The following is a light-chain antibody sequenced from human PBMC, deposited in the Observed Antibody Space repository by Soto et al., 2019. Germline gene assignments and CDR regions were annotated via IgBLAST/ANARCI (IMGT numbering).Light chain of an antibody. Sequence: QSVLTQPPSVSGAPGQRVTISCTGSSAKIGAGRDVHWYQQLPGTAPKLLIYGDSNRPSGVPDRFSGSKSGASASLAITGLQAEDEAEYHCLSYDSVRSGPRDVFGTGTKLTVL. CDR2: GDS. CDR3: LSYDSVRSGPRDV. CDR1: SAKIGAGRD. J-gene: IGLJ1*01. V-gene: IGLV1-40*01.